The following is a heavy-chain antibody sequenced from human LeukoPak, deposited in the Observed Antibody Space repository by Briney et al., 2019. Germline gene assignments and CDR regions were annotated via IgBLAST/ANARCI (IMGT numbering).Heavy chain of an antibody. D-gene: IGHD6-6*01. CDR2: ITSGGGT. Sequence: QAGGSLRLSCAASGFTFSSYAMSWVRQAPGKGLEWVSAITSGGGTYYADSVKGRFTISRDNSKNTLYLQMNSLRAEDTAVYYCAGPVVYSSPSDYWGQGTLVTVSS. J-gene: IGHJ4*02. CDR1: GFTFSSYA. CDR3: AGPVVYSSPSDY. V-gene: IGHV3-23*01.